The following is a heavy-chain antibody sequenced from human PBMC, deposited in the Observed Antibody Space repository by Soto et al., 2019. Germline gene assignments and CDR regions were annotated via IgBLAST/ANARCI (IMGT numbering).Heavy chain of an antibody. D-gene: IGHD1-7*01. CDR3: AGDNWNYDLDYYYMDV. CDR2: ISAYNGNT. Sequence: GASVKVSCKASGYTFTSYGISWVRQAPGQGLEWMGWISAYNGNTNYAQKLQGRVTMTTDTSTSTAYMELRSLRSDDTAVYYCAGDNWNYDLDYYYMDVWGKGTTVTVSS. CDR1: GYTFTSYG. V-gene: IGHV1-18*01. J-gene: IGHJ6*03.